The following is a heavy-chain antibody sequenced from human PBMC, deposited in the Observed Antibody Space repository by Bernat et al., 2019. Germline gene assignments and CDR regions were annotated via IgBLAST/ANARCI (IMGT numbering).Heavy chain of an antibody. Sequence: EVQLVESGGALVQPGESLRLSCAASGFTFSSYAMSWVRQAPGKGLEWGSSLGGSNTYYADSVEGRFTISRDNSKNTLYLQMNSLRAEDTAVYYCAKHSGSGSYWYYFDDWGQGTLVTVSS. J-gene: IGHJ4*02. V-gene: IGHV3-23*04. CDR1: GFTFSSYA. D-gene: IGHD3-10*01. CDR3: AKHSGSGSYWYYFDD. CDR2: LGGSNT.